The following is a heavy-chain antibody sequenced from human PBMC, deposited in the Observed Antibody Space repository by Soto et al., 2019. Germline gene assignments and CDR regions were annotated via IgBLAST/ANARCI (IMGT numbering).Heavy chain of an antibody. CDR1: GGSISSSSYY. V-gene: IGHV4-39*01. CDR2: IYYSGST. Sequence: QLQLQESGPGLVKPSETLSLTCTVSGGSISSSSYYWGWIRQPPGKGLEWIGSIYYSGSTYYNPSLKSRVTISVDTSKTQFSLKLSSVTAADTAVYYCARPIAAAGLGNWFDPWGQGALVTVSS. J-gene: IGHJ5*02. CDR3: ARPIAAAGLGNWFDP. D-gene: IGHD6-13*01.